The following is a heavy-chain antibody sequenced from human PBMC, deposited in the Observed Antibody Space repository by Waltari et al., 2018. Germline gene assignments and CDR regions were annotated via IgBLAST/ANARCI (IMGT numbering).Heavy chain of an antibody. J-gene: IGHJ3*02. CDR1: GGSTRSYY. CDR2: IYYSGST. Sequence: QVHLQESGPGLVKPSYTLSLTCHDSGGSTRSYYWRWVRQPPGKGLEWIGYIYYSGSTNYNPSLKSRVTISVDTSKNQFSLKLSSVTAADTAVYYCASDYDSKVAFDIWGQGTMVTVSS. V-gene: IGHV4-59*01. CDR3: ASDYDSKVAFDI. D-gene: IGHD3-22*01.